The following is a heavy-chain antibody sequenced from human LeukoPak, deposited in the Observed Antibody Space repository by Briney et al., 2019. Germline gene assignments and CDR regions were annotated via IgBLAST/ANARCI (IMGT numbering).Heavy chain of an antibody. J-gene: IGHJ6*02. CDR2: ISGSGGST. CDR1: GFTFSSYA. CDR3: AKGVVGATPRYYYYGMDV. D-gene: IGHD1-26*01. V-gene: IGHV3-23*01. Sequence: GGSLRLSCAASGFTFSSYAMSWVRLAPGKGLEWVSAISGSGGSTYYADSVKGRFTISRDNSKNTLYLQMNSLRAEDTAVYYCAKGVVGATPRYYYYGMDVWGQGTTVTVSS.